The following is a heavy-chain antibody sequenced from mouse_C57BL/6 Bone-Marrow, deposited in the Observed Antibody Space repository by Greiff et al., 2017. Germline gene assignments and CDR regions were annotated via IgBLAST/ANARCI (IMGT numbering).Heavy chain of an antibody. CDR3: GNDRFAY. Sequence: EVHLVESGPGLVKPSQSLSLTCSVTGYSITSGYYWNWIRQFPGNKLEWMGYISYDGSNNYNPSLKNRISITRDTSKNQFFLKLNSVTTEDTATYYCGNDRFAYWGQGTLVTVSA. D-gene: IGHD2-1*01. CDR2: ISYDGSN. CDR1: GYSITSGYY. J-gene: IGHJ3*01. V-gene: IGHV3-6*01.